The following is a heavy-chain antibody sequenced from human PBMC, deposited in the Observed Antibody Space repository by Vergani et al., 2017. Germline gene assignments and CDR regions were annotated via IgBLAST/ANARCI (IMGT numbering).Heavy chain of an antibody. V-gene: IGHV1-69*01. D-gene: IGHD2-2*02. J-gene: IGHJ6*03. Sequence: QVQLVQSGAEVKKPGSSVKVSCKASGGTFSSYAISWVRQAPGQGLEWMGWIIPIFGTANYAQKFQGRVTITADESTSTAYMELSSLRSEDTAVYYCARGRDCSSTSCYKGGDYYYYMDVWGKGTTVTVSS. CDR3: ARGRDCSSTSCYKGGDYYYYMDV. CDR2: IIPIFGTA. CDR1: GGTFSSYA.